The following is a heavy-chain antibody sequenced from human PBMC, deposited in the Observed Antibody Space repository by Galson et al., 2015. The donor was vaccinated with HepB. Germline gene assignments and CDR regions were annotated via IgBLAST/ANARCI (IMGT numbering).Heavy chain of an antibody. CDR3: ASSPTLRLGELSFGYYGMDV. V-gene: IGHV1-46*03. Sequence: SVKVSCKASGSTFTSYYMHWVRQAPGQGLEWMGIINPSGGSTSYAQKFQGRVTMTRDTSTSTVYMELSSLRSEDTAVYYCASSPTLRLGELSFGYYGMDVWGQGTTVTVSS. J-gene: IGHJ6*02. D-gene: IGHD3-16*02. CDR2: INPSGGST. CDR1: GSTFTSYY.